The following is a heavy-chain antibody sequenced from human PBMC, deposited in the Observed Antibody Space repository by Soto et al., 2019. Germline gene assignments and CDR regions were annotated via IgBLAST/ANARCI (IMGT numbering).Heavy chain of an antibody. J-gene: IGHJ3*01. CDR1: GFTFRNYG. CDR2: IGKDGSRQ. Sequence: QVQLVESGGGVVQPGRSLTLSCAASGFTFRNYGMHWVRQAPGKGLEWVALIGKDGSRQMYADSVKGEFTISRDNSGKTLYLQLSSLRVDATGLYYCARDCSLPDNGFDVWGQGTTVTVSS. D-gene: IGHD2-21*01. V-gene: IGHV3-33*01. CDR3: ARDCSLPDNGFDV.